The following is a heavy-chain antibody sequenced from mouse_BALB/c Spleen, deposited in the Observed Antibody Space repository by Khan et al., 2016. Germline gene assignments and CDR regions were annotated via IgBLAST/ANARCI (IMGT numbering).Heavy chain of an antibody. CDR1: GFSLTSYG. J-gene: IGHJ4*01. D-gene: IGHD2-1*01. Sequence: QMQLEESGPGLVAPSQSLSITCTISGFSLTSYGVHWVRQPPGKGLEWLVVIWSDGSTTYNSALNSRLSISKDNSKSQVFLKMNSRQTDDTAMYYCARYYGNYYYAMDYLGQGTSVTVSS. CDR2: IWSDGST. CDR3: ARYYGNYYYAMDY. V-gene: IGHV2-6-1*01.